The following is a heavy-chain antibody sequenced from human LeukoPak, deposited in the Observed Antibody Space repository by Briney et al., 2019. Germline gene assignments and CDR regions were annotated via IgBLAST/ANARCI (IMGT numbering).Heavy chain of an antibody. D-gene: IGHD4-23*01. V-gene: IGHV4-39*01. CDR3: ARRGGHGGSFDY. CDR2: FYSWGSP. J-gene: IGHJ4*02. Sequence: SETLSLTCTVSGGSISSSSYYWGWIRQSPGKGLEWIGTFYSWGSPYYNPSLKSRVTISADTSKNQFSLKFNSVTAADTAVYYCARRGGHGGSFDYWGQGTLVTVSS. CDR1: GGSISSSSYY.